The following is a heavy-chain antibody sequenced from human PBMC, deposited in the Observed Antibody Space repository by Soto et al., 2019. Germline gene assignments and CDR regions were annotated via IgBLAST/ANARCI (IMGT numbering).Heavy chain of an antibody. CDR3: ARGGGRAARMGNWFDP. V-gene: IGHV1-69*01. Sequence: QVQLVQSGAEVKKPGSSVKGSCKASGGTFSSYAISWVRQAPGKGLEWMGGIIPIFGTANYAQKYQGRVTITAEESTSTADMAVRSLRSEYTAVYYCARGGGRAARMGNWFDPWGQGTLVTVSS. J-gene: IGHJ5*02. CDR2: IIPIFGTA. D-gene: IGHD6-6*01. CDR1: GGTFSSYA.